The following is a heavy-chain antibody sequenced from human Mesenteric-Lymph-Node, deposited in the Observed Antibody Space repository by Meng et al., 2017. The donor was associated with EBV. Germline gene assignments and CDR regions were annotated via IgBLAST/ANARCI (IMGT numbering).Heavy chain of an antibody. V-gene: IGHV4-61*01. J-gene: IGHJ4*02. CDR2: LYESGIS. Sequence: GQSQDQRPGLVKASEPRALPGAVSCDSAIRGSQYWSWIRWTSGEGVELIGYLYESGISNYTPSFKSRFTISVDTSKNQFSLKLNSVTAADTAVYYCARGRDEFGDYGFEDWGQGTLVTVSS. CDR1: CDSAIRGSQY. D-gene: IGHD4-17*01. CDR3: ARGRDEFGDYGFED.